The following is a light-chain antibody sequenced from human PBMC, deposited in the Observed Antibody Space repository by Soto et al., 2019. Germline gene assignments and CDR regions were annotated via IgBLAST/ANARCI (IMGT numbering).Light chain of an antibody. V-gene: IGKV2-30*01. J-gene: IGKJ1*01. CDR1: QSLLYSDGDTY. Sequence: DVVMTQSPLSLSVTLGQSASISCRSTQSLLYSDGDTYLNWYHQRPGQSPRRLIHKVCKRDSGVPDRISGSGSGSDFTLEISRVESEDVGTYYCLQATHWPWTFGQGTKVDI. CDR2: KVC. CDR3: LQATHWPWT.